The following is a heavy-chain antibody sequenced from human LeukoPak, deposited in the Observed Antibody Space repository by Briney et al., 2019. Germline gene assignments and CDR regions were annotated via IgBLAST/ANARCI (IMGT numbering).Heavy chain of an antibody. Sequence: GGSLRLSCAASGFTFSSYGMHWVRQAPGKGLEWVAFIRYDGSNKYYADSVKGRFTISRDNSKNTLYLQMNSLRAEDTAVYYCAKEPVVTDAFDIWGQATMVTVSS. CDR1: GFTFSSYG. CDR3: AKEPVVTDAFDI. V-gene: IGHV3-30*02. J-gene: IGHJ3*02. D-gene: IGHD4-23*01. CDR2: IRYDGSNK.